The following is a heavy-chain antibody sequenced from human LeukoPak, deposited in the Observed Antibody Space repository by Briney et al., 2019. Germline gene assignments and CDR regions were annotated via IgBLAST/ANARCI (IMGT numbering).Heavy chain of an antibody. V-gene: IGHV1-2*06. CDR2: INPNSGDT. D-gene: IGHD2-2*01. CDR3: ARDYCSSTSSLFDY. J-gene: IGHJ4*02. CDR1: GYTFTGYH. Sequence: VASVKVSCKASGYTFTGYHMHWVRQAPGQGLEWMGRINPNSGDTNYAQKFQGRVAMTRDTSISTAFMELTRLRSDDTAVYYCARDYCSSTSSLFDYWGQGTLVTVSS.